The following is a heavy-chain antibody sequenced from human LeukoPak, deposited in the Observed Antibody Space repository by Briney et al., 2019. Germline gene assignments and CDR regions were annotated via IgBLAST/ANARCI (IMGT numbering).Heavy chain of an antibody. D-gene: IGHD4/OR15-4a*01. V-gene: IGHV3-7*01. CDR2: IKQDGSET. CDR1: GFTFSIYA. J-gene: IGHJ2*01. Sequence: GGSLRLSCAASGFTFSIYAMSWVRQAPGKGLEWVANIKQDGSETHYVASVKGRFTISRDNAKSSLYLQMSSLRGDDTAVYYCARLTNRYFDLWGRGTLVSASS. CDR3: ARLTNRYFDL.